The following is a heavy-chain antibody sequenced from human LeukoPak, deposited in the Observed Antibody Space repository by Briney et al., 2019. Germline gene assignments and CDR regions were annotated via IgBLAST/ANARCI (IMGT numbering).Heavy chain of an antibody. CDR2: IYNSGNN. D-gene: IGHD3-10*01. CDR1: GGSISSDY. Sequence: SETLSLTCTVSGGSISSDYWQWIRQPPGKGLEWVGYIYNSGNNHYNSSLKSRVTISIDTSKNQFSLKLASVTAADTAVYYCATRGYWDQGTLVAVSS. J-gene: IGHJ4*02. V-gene: IGHV4-59*08. CDR3: ATRGY.